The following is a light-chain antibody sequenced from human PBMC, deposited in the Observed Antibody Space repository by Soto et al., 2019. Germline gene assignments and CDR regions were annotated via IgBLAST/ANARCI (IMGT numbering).Light chain of an antibody. CDR3: QQYNSYST. J-gene: IGKJ1*01. V-gene: IGKV1-5*01. Sequence: DIQMTQSPSTLSASVGDRVTITCRASQSISSWLAWYQRKPGKAPKLLIYDASSLESGVPSRFSGSGSGTEFTLTTSSLQPDDFATYYCQQYNSYSTFGQGTKVDIK. CDR2: DAS. CDR1: QSISSW.